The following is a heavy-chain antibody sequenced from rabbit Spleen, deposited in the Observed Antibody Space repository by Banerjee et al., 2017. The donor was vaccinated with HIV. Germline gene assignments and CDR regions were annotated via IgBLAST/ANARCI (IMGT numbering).Heavy chain of an antibody. D-gene: IGHD7-1*01. CDR3: ARFYAGYEM. CDR1: EFSFSSYW. V-gene: IGHV1S45*01. Sequence: QQQLVESGGGLVKPGASLTLTCTASEFSFSSYWMSWVRQAPGKGLEWIACIYTGSSDTTYYASWAKGRFTISKTSSTTVTLQMTSLTAADTATYFCARFYAGYEMWGQGTLVTVS. CDR2: IYTGSSDTT. J-gene: IGHJ4*01.